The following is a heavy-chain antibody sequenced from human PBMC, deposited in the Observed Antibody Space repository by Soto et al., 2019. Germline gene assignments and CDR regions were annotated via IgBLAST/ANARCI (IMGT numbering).Heavy chain of an antibody. CDR2: INPNSGGT. CDR3: ARGNVVVVGAAFDI. J-gene: IGHJ3*02. Sequence: ASVKLSCKTSGYTFTGYYMHWVRQAPGQGLEWMGWINPNSGGTNYAQKFQGWVTMTRDTSISTAYMELSRLRSDDTAVYYCARGNVVVVGAAFDIWGQGTMVTVSS. CDR1: GYTFTGYY. D-gene: IGHD2-15*01. V-gene: IGHV1-2*04.